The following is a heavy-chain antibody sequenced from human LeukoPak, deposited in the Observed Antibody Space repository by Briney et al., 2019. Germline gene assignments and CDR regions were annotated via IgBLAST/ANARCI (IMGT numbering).Heavy chain of an antibody. CDR3: AREAYNWNYLGYFDY. CDR1: GYTFTSYG. CDR2: ISAYNGNT. D-gene: IGHD1-7*01. Sequence: ASVKVSCTASGYTFTSYGISWVRQAPGQGLEWMGWISAYNGNTNYAQKLQGRVTMTTDTSTSTAYMELRSLRSDDTAVYYCAREAYNWNYLGYFDYWGQGTLVTVSS. J-gene: IGHJ4*02. V-gene: IGHV1-18*01.